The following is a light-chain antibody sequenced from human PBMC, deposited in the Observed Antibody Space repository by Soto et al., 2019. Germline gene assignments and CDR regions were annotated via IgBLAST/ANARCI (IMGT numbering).Light chain of an antibody. Sequence: QSALTQPRSVSGSPGQSVTISCTGTSSDVGGYNFVSWYQHHPGKAPKLMIYDVTKRPSVVPDRFSGSKSGNTASLTISGLQAEDEADYYCCSYAGTYSLLGGGTKLTVL. CDR2: DVT. V-gene: IGLV2-11*01. J-gene: IGLJ2*01. CDR1: SSDVGGYNF. CDR3: CSYAGTYSL.